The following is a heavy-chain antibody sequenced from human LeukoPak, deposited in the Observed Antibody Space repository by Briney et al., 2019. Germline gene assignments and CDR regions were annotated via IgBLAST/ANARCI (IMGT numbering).Heavy chain of an antibody. CDR1: GFIFDNYA. J-gene: IGHJ4*02. CDR3: ARESETSGWYDY. CDR2: ISGDGGST. Sequence: GGSLRLSCAAPGFIFDNYAIHWVRQAPGKGLEWVSLISGDGGSTFYADSVRGRFTISRDNTRKSLSLQTSSLRSEDTALYYCARESETSGWYDYWGQGTLVTVSS. V-gene: IGHV3-43*02. D-gene: IGHD6-19*01.